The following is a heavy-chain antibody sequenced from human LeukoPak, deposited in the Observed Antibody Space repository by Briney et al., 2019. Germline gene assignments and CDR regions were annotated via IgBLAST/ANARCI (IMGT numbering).Heavy chain of an antibody. V-gene: IGHV1-2*02. CDR1: GYTFTGCY. D-gene: IGHD3-10*01. J-gene: IGHJ4*02. CDR2: INPNSGGT. CDR3: ARTWFGELLVVDY. Sequence: ASVEVSCKASGYTFTGCYMHWVRQAPGQGLEWMGWINPNSGGTNYAQKFQGRVTMTRDTSISTAYMELSRLRSDDTAVYYCARTWFGELLVVDYWGQGTLVTVSS.